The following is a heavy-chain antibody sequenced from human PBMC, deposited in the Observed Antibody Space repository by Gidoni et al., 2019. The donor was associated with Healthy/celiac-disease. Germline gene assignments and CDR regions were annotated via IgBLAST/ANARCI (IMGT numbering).Heavy chain of an antibody. CDR3: ARGRELGYGDYPGEDY. D-gene: IGHD4-17*01. CDR1: GGNLSSYA. CDR2: IIPILGIA. V-gene: IGHV1-69*04. J-gene: IGHJ4*02. Sequence: QVQLAQSGAEGKKPASSVTVFCKASGGNLSSYAISWVRQAPGQGLEWMGRIIPILGIANYAQKFQGRVTITADKSTSTAYMELSSLRSEDTAVYYCARGRELGYGDYPGEDYWGQGTLVTVSS.